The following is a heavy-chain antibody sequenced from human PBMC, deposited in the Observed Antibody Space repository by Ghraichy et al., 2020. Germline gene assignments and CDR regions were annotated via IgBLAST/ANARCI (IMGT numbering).Heavy chain of an antibody. D-gene: IGHD6-13*01. CDR3: AKGVLQLGSCDL. CDR1: GFTFSNFD. J-gene: IGHJ5*02. CDR2: ISRNSNYR. Sequence: GGSLRLSCAASGFTFSNFDMNWVRQAPGKGLEWVSCISRNSNYRYYADSVKGRFTVSRDNVQNSMDLHMDSLTAEDTAIYYCAKGVLQLGSCDLWGQGTLVRVSS. V-gene: IGHV3-21*04.